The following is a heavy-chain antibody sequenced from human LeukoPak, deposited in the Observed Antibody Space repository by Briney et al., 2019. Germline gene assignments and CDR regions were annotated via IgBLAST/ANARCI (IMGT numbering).Heavy chain of an antibody. D-gene: IGHD6-13*01. J-gene: IGHJ4*02. V-gene: IGHV7-4-1*02. CDR1: GYTFTSYA. CDR3: ARGTLGEIGIAAAGMADY. CDR2: INTNTGNP. Sequence: ASVKVSCKASGYTFTSYAMNWVRQAPGQGLEWMGWINTNTGNPTYAQGFTGRFVFSLDTSVSTAYLQISSLKAEDTAVYYCARGTLGEIGIAAAGMADYWGQGTLVTVSS.